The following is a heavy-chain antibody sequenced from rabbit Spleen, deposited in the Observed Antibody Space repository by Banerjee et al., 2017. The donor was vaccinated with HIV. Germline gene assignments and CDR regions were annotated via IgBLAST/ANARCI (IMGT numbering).Heavy chain of an antibody. CDR2: IYSSSGIT. J-gene: IGHJ4*01. D-gene: IGHD3-1*01. CDR3: ARGGYGGHIWAMGL. V-gene: IGHV1S45*01. CDR1: GFSFSSSYY. Sequence: QEQLVESGGGLVQPEGSLTLTCTASGFSFSSSYYMYWVRQAPGKGLEWIGCIYSSSGITWYASWAKGRFTISKTSSTTVTLQMTSLTDADTATYFCARGGYGGHIWAMGLWGQGTLVTVS.